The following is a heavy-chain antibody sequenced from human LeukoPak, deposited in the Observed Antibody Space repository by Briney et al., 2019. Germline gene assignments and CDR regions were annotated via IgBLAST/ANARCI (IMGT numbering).Heavy chain of an antibody. CDR3: AKAYHYGAESSFDY. CDR1: GFTFTNYA. CDR2: ISARGDNT. D-gene: IGHD3-10*01. J-gene: IGHJ4*02. Sequence: PGGSLRLSCAASGFTFTNYAMSWVRQAPGKGLEWVSAISARGDNTYYADSVKGRFSISRDNSQNTQYLQMNSLRAEDTAIYYCAKAYHYGAESSFDYWGQGILVTVSS. V-gene: IGHV3-23*01.